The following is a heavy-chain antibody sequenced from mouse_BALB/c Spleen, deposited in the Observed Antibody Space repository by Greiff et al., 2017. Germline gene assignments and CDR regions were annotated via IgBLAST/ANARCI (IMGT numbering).Heavy chain of an antibody. D-gene: IGHD2-3*01. CDR1: GFSLTSYG. CDR3: ARRMIPYAMDY. Sequence: VKLQESGPGLVQPSQSLSITCTVSGFSLTSYGVHWVRQSPGKGLEWLGVIWSGGSTDYNAAFISRLSISKDNSKSQVFFKMNSLQANDTAIYYCARRMIPYAMDYWGQGTSVTVSS. CDR2: IWSGGST. V-gene: IGHV2-2*02. J-gene: IGHJ4*01.